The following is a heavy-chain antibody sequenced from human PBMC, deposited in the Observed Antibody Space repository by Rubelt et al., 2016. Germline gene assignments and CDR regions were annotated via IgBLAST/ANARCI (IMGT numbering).Heavy chain of an antibody. V-gene: IGHV3-23*01. CDR1: TFIFSTYA. CDR2: MTGRGGFI. Sequence: GGSLRLSCTASTFIFSTYAMSWVRQAPGKGLEWVSSMTGRGGFIYYADSVKGRFTISRDNSKSTLYLQMNSLRAEDTAIYYCAKSEGDVEVAATVTYYYYALDVWGQGTTVTVSS. D-gene: IGHD2-15*01. J-gene: IGHJ6*02. CDR3: AKSEGDVEVAATVTYYYYALDV.